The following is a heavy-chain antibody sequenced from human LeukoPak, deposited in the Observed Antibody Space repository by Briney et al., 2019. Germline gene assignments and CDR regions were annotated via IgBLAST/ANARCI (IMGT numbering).Heavy chain of an antibody. CDR3: ASRAHCSGGSCYGNWFDP. V-gene: IGHV4-59*11. CDR1: GASISSHY. CDR2: ISYSGIT. J-gene: IGHJ5*02. D-gene: IGHD2-15*01. Sequence: SETLSLTCTVSGASISSHYWSWIRQSPGKGLEWIGYISYSGITNYNPSLKSRVTISVDTSKNHFSLRLSSVTAADSAVYYCASRAHCSGGSCYGNWFDPWGQGTLVTVSS.